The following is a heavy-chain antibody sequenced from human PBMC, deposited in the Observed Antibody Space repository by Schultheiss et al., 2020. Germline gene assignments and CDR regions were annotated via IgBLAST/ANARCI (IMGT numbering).Heavy chain of an antibody. CDR2: IGSNIGTI. D-gene: IGHD6-6*01. CDR3: AKEYRTSSSFDY. CDR1: GSTFSSYS. J-gene: IGHJ4*02. V-gene: IGHV3-48*01. Sequence: GGSLRLSCVASGSTFSSYSMNWVRQAPGKGLEWISYIGSNIGTIYYADSVKGRFTISRDNSDNTLFLQMNSLRAEDTAVYYCAKEYRTSSSFDYWGQGAQVTVSS.